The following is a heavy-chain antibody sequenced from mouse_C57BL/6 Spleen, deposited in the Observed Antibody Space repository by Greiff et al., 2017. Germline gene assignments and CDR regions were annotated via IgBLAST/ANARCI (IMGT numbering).Heavy chain of an antibody. V-gene: IGHV2-2*01. J-gene: IGHJ4*01. CDR1: GFSLTSYG. CDR2: IWSGGST. Sequence: QVQLQQSGPGLVQPSQSLSITCTVSGFSLTSYGVHWVRQSPGQGLEWLGVIWSGGSTDYNAAFISRLSISKDNSKSQVFFKMNSLQADDTAIYYCARREIYYYGSSPLYYAMDYWGQGTSVTVSS. D-gene: IGHD1-1*01. CDR3: ARREIYYYGSSPLYYAMDY.